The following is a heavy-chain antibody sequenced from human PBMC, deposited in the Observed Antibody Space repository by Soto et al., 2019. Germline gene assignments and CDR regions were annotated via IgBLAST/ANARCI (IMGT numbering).Heavy chain of an antibody. Sequence: EVQLLESGGGLVQPGGSLRLSCVASGFTFSDYAMTWVRQAPGKGLEWVSVISATGATTYYADSVRGRCTISRDNSKNTLNLQMTDLRVEDTAVIYCAKGRKSTEKDIAVMLAAASSIQHWGQGTLVTVSS. J-gene: IGHJ1*01. CDR1: GFTFSDYA. CDR3: AKGRKSTEKDIAVMLAAASSIQH. V-gene: IGHV3-23*01. CDR2: ISATGATT. D-gene: IGHD2-15*01.